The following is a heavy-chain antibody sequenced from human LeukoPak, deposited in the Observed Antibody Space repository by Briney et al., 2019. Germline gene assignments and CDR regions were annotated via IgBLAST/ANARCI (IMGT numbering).Heavy chain of an antibody. D-gene: IGHD1-20*01. J-gene: IGHJ3*02. V-gene: IGHV1-2*02. CDR2: INPNSGGT. CDR3: ASFITGTRRGPDDAFDI. CDR1: GYTFTGYY. Sequence: ASVKVSCKASGYTFTGYYMHWVRQAPGQGLEWMGWINPNSGGTNYAQKFQGRVTMTRDTSISTAYMELSRLRSDDTAVYYCASFITGTRRGPDDAFDIWGQGTMVTVSS.